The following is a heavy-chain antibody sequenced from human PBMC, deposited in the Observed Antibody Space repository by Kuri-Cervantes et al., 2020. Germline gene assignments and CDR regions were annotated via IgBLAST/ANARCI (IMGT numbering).Heavy chain of an antibody. J-gene: IGHJ4*02. D-gene: IGHD3-16*01. CDR3: ARDVGRGFDY. Sequence: ETLSLTCAASGFTFDDYAMHWVRQAPGKGLEWVSLISWDGGSTYYADSVKGRFTISRDNSKNSLYLQMNSLRAEDTAVYYCARDVGRGFDYWGQGALVTVSS. CDR1: GFTFDDYA. CDR2: ISWDGGST. V-gene: IGHV3-43D*04.